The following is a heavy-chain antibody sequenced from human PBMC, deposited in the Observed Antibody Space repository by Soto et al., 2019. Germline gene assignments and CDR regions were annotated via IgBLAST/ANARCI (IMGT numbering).Heavy chain of an antibody. Sequence: SETLSLTCTVSGDSISSYYWSWIRQQPGKGPEWIGYIFGSGTTNYESSLKSRVIMSLDTSKNQFSLKLASVTAGDSAMYYCATRPPGDTWVPYFDYWGQGILVTVSS. CDR3: ATRPPGDTWVPYFDY. D-gene: IGHD3-10*01. V-gene: IGHV4-59*01. J-gene: IGHJ4*02. CDR1: GDSISSYY. CDR2: IFGSGTT.